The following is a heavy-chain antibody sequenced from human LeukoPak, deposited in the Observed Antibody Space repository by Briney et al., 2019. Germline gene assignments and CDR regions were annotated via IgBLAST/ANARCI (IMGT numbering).Heavy chain of an antibody. CDR2: INHSGST. CDR3: AGACYGLSYYYYYGMDV. D-gene: IGHD2-2*01. CDR1: GGSFSGYY. Sequence: SETLSLTCAVYGGSFSGYYWSWIRQPPGKGLEWIGEINHSGSTNYNPSLKSRVTISVDTSKNQFSLKLSSVTAADTAVYYCAGACYGLSYYYYYGMDVWGQGTTVTVSS. J-gene: IGHJ6*02. V-gene: IGHV4-34*01.